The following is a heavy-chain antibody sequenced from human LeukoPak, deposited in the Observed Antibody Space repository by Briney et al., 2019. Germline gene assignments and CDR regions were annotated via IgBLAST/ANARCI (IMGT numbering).Heavy chain of an antibody. CDR1: GFTFSSYA. V-gene: IGHV3-30-3*01. CDR3: AKDRGVPAAITYYYYGMDV. J-gene: IGHJ6*02. Sequence: HSGGSLRLSCAASGFTFSSYAMHWVRQAPGKGLEWVAVISYDGSNKYYADSVKGRFTISRDNSKNTLYLQMNSLRAEDTAVYYCAKDRGVPAAITYYYYGMDVWGQGTTVTVSS. CDR2: ISYDGSNK. D-gene: IGHD2-2*02.